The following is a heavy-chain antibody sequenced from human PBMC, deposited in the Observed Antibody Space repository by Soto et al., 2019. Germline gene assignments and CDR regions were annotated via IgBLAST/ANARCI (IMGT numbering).Heavy chain of an antibody. Sequence: SVKVSCKASGGTFSSYAISWVRQAPGQGLEWMGWIIPISGRTNYAQKFQGRVTITADESTSTAYMELSSLRSDDTAVYYCARRDAFAIRGQGTTVIVSS. CDR3: ARRDAFAI. CDR2: IIPISGRT. CDR1: GGTFSSYA. V-gene: IGHV1-69*13. J-gene: IGHJ3*02.